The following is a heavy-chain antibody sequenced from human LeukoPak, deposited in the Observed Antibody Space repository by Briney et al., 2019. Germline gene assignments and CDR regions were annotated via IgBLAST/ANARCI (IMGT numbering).Heavy chain of an antibody. CDR3: ARKRSGSYDDWFDP. CDR2: IIPIFGTA. D-gene: IGHD1-26*01. V-gene: IGHV1-69*13. CDR1: GGTFSSYA. Sequence: ASVNVSCTASGGTFSSYAISWVRQAPGQGLEWMGGIIPIFGTANYAQKFQGRVTITADESTSTAYMELSSLRPEDTAVYYCARKRSGSYDDWFDPWGQGTLVTVSS. J-gene: IGHJ5*02.